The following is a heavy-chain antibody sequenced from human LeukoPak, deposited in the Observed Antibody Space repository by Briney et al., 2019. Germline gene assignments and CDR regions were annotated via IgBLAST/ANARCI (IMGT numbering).Heavy chain of an antibody. V-gene: IGHV1-2*02. Sequence: ASVKVSCKASGYTFTGYYMHWVRQAPGQGLEWMGWINPNSGGTNYAQKFQGRVTMTRDTSISTAYMELSRLRSDDTAVYYCARSPRSVAVVAATLNPDYWGQGTLVTVSS. CDR2: INPNSGGT. D-gene: IGHD2-15*01. CDR1: GYTFTGYY. J-gene: IGHJ4*02. CDR3: ARSPRSVAVVAATLNPDY.